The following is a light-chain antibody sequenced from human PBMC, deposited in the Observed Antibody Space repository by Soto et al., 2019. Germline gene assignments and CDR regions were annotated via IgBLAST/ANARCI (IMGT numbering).Light chain of an antibody. CDR2: DAS. J-gene: IGKJ2*01. CDR1: QSVNSY. V-gene: IGKV3-11*01. Sequence: EIVLTQSPATLSLSPGERATLSCRTSQSVNSYLAWYQQKPGQAPRLLIYDASNRATGIPARFSGSGSGTDFTLTISSLEPEDFAVYYCQQRSNWLTFGQGTRLEIK. CDR3: QQRSNWLT.